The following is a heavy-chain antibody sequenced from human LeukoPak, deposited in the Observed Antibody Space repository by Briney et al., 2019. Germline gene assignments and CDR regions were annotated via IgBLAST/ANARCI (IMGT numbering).Heavy chain of an antibody. V-gene: IGHV5-51*01. D-gene: IGHD5-24*01. Sequence: GESLKISCHDFRSSFTNSWIGWVRQMSGKGLEWMGIVNPEDSDTRYSPSFQGHVTISVDKSTRTAYLQWRSLQASDTAVYYCARRANKDGYNYDYYDHWGQGTLVSVSS. CDR2: VNPEDSDT. CDR3: ARRANKDGYNYDYYDH. J-gene: IGHJ4*02. CDR1: RSSFTNSW.